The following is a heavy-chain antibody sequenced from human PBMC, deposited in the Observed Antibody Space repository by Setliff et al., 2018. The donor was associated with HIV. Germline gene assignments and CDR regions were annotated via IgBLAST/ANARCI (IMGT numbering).Heavy chain of an antibody. CDR2: ISAPGDAT. CDR3: ARDRPSDSVVITFFDY. D-gene: IGHD3-22*01. Sequence: GGSLRLSCVASGYTFDTYAMSWVRQAPGKGLEWVSAISAPGDATYYADSVQGRYTISRDNSKNTLYLQMNSLRAEDTAVYYCARDRPSDSVVITFFDYWGQGTLVTVSS. J-gene: IGHJ4*02. CDR1: GYTFDTYA. V-gene: IGHV3-23*01.